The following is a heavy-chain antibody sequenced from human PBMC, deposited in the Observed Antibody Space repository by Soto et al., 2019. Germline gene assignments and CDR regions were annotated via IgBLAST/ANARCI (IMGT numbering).Heavy chain of an antibody. CDR1: GYTFTSYG. CDR3: ARDFWHCSSTSCYTNWFDP. Sequence: SVKVSCKASGYTFTSYGISWVRQAPGQGLEWMGWISAYNGNTSYAQKLQGRVTMTTDTSTSTAYMELRSLRSDDTAVYYCARDFWHCSSTSCYTNWFDPWGQGTLVTVSS. J-gene: IGHJ5*02. D-gene: IGHD2-2*02. CDR2: ISAYNGNT. V-gene: IGHV1-18*01.